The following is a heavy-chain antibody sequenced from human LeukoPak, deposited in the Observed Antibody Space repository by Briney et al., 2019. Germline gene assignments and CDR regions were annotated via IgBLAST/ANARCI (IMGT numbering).Heavy chain of an antibody. V-gene: IGHV4-59*08. CDR2: IYYSGST. CDR3: ASLSGSSNWFDP. J-gene: IGHJ5*02. D-gene: IGHD1-26*01. CDR1: GGSISSYY. Sequence: PSETLSLTCTVSGGSISSYYWSWIRQPPGKGLEWIGYIYYSGSTNYNPSLKSRVTISVDTSKNQFSLKLSSVTAADTAVYYCASLSGSSNWFDPWGQGTLVTVSS.